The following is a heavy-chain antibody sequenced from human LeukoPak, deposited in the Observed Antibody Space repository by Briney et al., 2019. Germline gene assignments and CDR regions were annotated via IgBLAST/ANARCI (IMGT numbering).Heavy chain of an antibody. Sequence: PSQTLSLTCTVSGGSISSGGYYWSWIRQHPGKGLEWIGYIYYSGSTYYNPSLKSRVTISVDTSKNQFSLKLSSVTAVDTAVYYCARRPRSYSSSWIDYWGQGTLVTVSS. D-gene: IGHD6-13*01. J-gene: IGHJ4*02. CDR2: IYYSGST. CDR1: GGSISSGGYY. V-gene: IGHV4-31*03. CDR3: ARRPRSYSSSWIDY.